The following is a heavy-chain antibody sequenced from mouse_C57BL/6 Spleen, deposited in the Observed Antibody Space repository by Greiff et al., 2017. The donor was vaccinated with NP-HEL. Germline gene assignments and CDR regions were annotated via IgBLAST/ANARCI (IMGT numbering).Heavy chain of an antibody. V-gene: IGHV5-9-1*02. J-gene: IGHJ3*01. Sequence: EVKLVESGEGLVKPGGSLKLSCAASGFTFSSYAMSWVRQTPEKRLEWVAYISSGGDYIYYVDTVKGRFTISRDNARNTLYLQMSSLKSEDTAMYYCTRDRNYDYSAWFAYWGQGTLVTVSA. CDR3: TRDRNYDYSAWFAY. CDR2: ISSGGDYI. CDR1: GFTFSSYA. D-gene: IGHD2-4*01.